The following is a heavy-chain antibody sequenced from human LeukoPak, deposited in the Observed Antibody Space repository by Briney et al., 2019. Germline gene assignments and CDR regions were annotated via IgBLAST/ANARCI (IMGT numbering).Heavy chain of an antibody. D-gene: IGHD3-10*01. V-gene: IGHV3-23*01. CDR1: GFTFSNYA. CDR2: LTGSGGRT. CDR3: AKEMCGRNYGNYFDN. J-gene: IGHJ4*02. Sequence: GGSLRLSCAASGFTFSNYAMSWVRQAPGKGLEWVSALTGSGGRTYHADSVKGRFTISRDNSKNTLNLQMNSLRAEDTAVYYCAKEMCGRNYGNYFDNWGQGTLVTVSS.